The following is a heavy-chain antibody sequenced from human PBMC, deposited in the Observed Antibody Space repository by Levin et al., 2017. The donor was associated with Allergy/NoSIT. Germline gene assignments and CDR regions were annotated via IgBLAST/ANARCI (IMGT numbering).Heavy chain of an antibody. J-gene: IGHJ4*02. CDR2: ISGRGYST. CDR1: GFTFSNYA. Sequence: HPGGSLRLSCAASGFTFSNYAMNWVRQPPGKGLQWVSTISGRGYSTYYADSVKGRFTISRDDAKSTLYLQMNSLRADDPAVYYCANLAAVDYWGQGTLVTVSS. CDR3: ANLAAVDY. V-gene: IGHV3-23*01. D-gene: IGHD6-25*01.